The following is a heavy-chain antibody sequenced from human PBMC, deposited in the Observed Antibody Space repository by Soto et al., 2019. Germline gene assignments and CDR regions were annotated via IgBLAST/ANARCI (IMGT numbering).Heavy chain of an antibody. CDR2: IRSKAYGGTT. CDR1: GFTFGDYA. D-gene: IGHD6-13*01. Sequence: PGGSLRLSCTASGFTFGDYAMSWFRQAPGKVLEWVGFIRSKAYGGTTEYAASVKGRFTISRDDSKSIAYLQMNSLKTEDTAVYYCTRFPGGYSSSWYSSNWFDPWGQGTLVTVSS. CDR3: TRFPGGYSSSWYSSNWFDP. J-gene: IGHJ5*02. V-gene: IGHV3-49*03.